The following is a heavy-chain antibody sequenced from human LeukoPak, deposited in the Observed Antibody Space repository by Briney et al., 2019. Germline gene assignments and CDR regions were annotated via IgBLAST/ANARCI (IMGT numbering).Heavy chain of an antibody. CDR1: GGSISSYY. Sequence: SETLSLTCTVSGGSISSYYWSWIRQPPGKGLEWIGYIYYSGSTNYNPSLKSRVTISVDTSKNQFSLKLSSVTAADTAVYYCAREHYGSGSFNWFDPWGQGTLVTVSS. D-gene: IGHD3-10*01. CDR3: AREHYGSGSFNWFDP. V-gene: IGHV4-59*01. CDR2: IYYSGST. J-gene: IGHJ5*02.